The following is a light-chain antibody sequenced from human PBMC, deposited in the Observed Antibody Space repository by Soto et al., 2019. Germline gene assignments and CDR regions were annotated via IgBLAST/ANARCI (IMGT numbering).Light chain of an antibody. CDR2: DAS. CDR1: QSISSW. J-gene: IGKJ5*01. CDR3: QQYNSYS. Sequence: IQFTHSPSTLSASVGERVTITCRASQSISSWLAWYQQKPGKAPKLLIYDASSLESGVPSRFSGSGSGTEFTLTISSLQPDDFATYYRQQYNSYSFGQGTRLEIK. V-gene: IGKV1-5*01.